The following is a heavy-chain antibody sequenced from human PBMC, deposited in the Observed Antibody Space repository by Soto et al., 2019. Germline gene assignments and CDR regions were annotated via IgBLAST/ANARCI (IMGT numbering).Heavy chain of an antibody. CDR1: GDSVSNNGAT. CDR3: AKKAGYSGYDPFDY. Sequence: SQTLSLTCAISGDSVSNNGATWNWIRQSPSRGLERLGRAYYRSRWIYDYAMSVKSRISINPDTSKNQVSLQLNSVTPADTAVYYCAKKAGYSGYDPFDYWGQGTLVTVSS. J-gene: IGHJ4*02. CDR2: AYYRSRWIY. D-gene: IGHD5-12*01. V-gene: IGHV6-1*01.